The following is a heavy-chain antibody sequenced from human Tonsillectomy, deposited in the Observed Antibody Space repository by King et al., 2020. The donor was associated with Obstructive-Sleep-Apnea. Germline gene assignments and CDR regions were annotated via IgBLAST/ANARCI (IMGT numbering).Heavy chain of an antibody. CDR2: IKTKTEGATT. D-gene: IGHD3-16*01. V-gene: IGHV3-15*01. J-gene: IGHJ2*01. Sequence: VQLVESGGDLVKPGGSLKLSCAASEVTLSNAWMSWVRQAPGKGLEWVGRIKTKTEGATTDYAAPVKGRFTISRDDSKNTLYLQMNSLRSEDTAVYYCHARDGGVGIAGWFFDLWGRGTLVTVSS. CDR3: HARDGGVGIAGWFFDL. CDR1: EVTLSNAW.